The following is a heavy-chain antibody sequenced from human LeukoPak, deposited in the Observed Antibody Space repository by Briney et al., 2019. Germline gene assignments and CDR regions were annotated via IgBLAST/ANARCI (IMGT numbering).Heavy chain of an antibody. V-gene: IGHV3-48*01. CDR2: ISTSSSTI. D-gene: IGHD5-18*01. J-gene: IGHJ4*02. CDR1: GFTVSSYC. CDR3: ANTAWIRDSR. Sequence: GGSLSLSCAASGFTVSSYCMNWVRQAPGKGLEWVSYISTSSSTIYYADSVKGRFTNSRNNAKNSMYLQMNSLTAEDTGVYYCANTAWIRDSRWGQGTLVTVSS.